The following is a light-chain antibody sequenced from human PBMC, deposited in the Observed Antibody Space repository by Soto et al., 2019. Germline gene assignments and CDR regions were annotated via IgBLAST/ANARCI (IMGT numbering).Light chain of an antibody. J-gene: IGKJ4*01. V-gene: IGKV3-11*01. Sequence: EIVLTQSPATLSLSPGERATLSCRASQSVSSYLAWYQQKPGQAPRLLIYDASTRATGIPARFSGSGSGTDFTFTISSRRPEDFAVYYCQRRQNWPPALTFGGGTKVEIK. CDR1: QSVSSY. CDR3: QRRQNWPPALT. CDR2: DAS.